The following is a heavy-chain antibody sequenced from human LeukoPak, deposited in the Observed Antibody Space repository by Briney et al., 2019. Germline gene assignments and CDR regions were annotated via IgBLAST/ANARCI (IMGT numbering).Heavy chain of an antibody. CDR2: IYTSGST. D-gene: IGHD6-13*01. CDR1: GGSISSYY. V-gene: IGHV4-4*09. CDR3: AKYSSSWPPYYMDV. J-gene: IGHJ6*03. Sequence: SETLSLTCTVSGGSISSYYWSWIRQPPGKGLEWIGYIYTSGSTSYNPSLKSRVTISVDTSKNQFSLKLSSVTAADTAVYYCAKYSSSWPPYYMDVWGKGTTVTVSS.